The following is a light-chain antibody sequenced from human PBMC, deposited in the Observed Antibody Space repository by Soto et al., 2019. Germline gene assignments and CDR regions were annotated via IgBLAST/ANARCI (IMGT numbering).Light chain of an antibody. J-gene: IGKJ5*01. CDR3: QQRSNWPPT. CDR1: QSVSSY. CDR2: DAS. V-gene: IGKV3-11*01. Sequence: EIVLTQSPATLSLSPGERATLSCRASQSVSSYLAWYQQKPGQAPRFLIYDASNRATGIPARFSGSGSGTDFTLTISSLEPEDFAVYYCQQRSNWPPTFGQGTHWRL.